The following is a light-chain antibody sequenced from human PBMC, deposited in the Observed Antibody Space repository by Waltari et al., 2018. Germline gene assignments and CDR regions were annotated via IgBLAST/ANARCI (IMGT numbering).Light chain of an antibody. J-gene: IGKJ5*01. V-gene: IGKV3-15*01. Sequence: EVVMTQSPATLSLSPGEGATLSCRASHSVGTSLAWYRQKPGRAPTFLIYGATTRATGVPARFSGSGSGTEFTLTISSLRSEDFAIYYCQQYDSWPRTFGQGTRLEIK. CDR3: QQYDSWPRT. CDR1: HSVGTS. CDR2: GAT.